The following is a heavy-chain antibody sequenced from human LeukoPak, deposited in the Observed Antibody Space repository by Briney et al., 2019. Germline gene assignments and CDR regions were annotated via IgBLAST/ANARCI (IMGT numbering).Heavy chain of an antibody. V-gene: IGHV3-23*01. CDR1: VFTFSSYA. Sequence: GGSLRLSCAASVFTFSSYAMSWVRQAPGKGLEWVSAISGSGGSTYYADSVKGRFTISRDNSKNTLYLQMNSLRAEDTAVYYCAKVLTPEYYYYYYMDVWGKGTTVTVSS. CDR2: ISGSGGST. J-gene: IGHJ6*03. CDR3: AKVLTPEYYYYYYMDV.